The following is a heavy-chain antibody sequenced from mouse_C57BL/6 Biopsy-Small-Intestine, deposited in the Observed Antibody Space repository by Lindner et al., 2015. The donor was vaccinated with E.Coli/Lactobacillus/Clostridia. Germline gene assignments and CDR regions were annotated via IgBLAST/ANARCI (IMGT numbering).Heavy chain of an antibody. Sequence: SVKVSCKASGVTSHSYAITWVRQAPGQGLEWMGQIVPILNVANYAQTFQGTVTFTADRSTSTVYMELLSLRSEDTAVYYCARVDPFYDHAMAVWGQGTTVTVSS. V-gene: IGHV1-69*02. CDR2: IVPILNVA. CDR1: GVTSHSYA. CDR3: ARVDPFYDHAMAV. D-gene: IGHD2-12*01. J-gene: IGHJ1*01.